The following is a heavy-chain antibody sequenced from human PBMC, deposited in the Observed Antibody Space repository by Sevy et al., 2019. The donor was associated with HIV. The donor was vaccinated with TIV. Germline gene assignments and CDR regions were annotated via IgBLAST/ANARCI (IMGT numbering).Heavy chain of an antibody. D-gene: IGHD2-8*01. CDR2: LSFGCGEI. Sequence: GGSLRLSCAASGFTFSKYSMSWVRQPPGKGLEWVSTLSFGCGEINYADSVKDRFTISRDNSKSSVSLQMNNLRPEDTAVYYCAREGCTKPHDYWGQGTLVTVSS. J-gene: IGHJ4*02. V-gene: IGHV3-23*01. CDR3: AREGCTKPHDY. CDR1: GFTFSKYS.